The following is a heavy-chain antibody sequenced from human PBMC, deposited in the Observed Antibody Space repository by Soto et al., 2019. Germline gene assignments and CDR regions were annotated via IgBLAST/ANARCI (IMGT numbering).Heavy chain of an antibody. Sequence: QVQLVESGGGLVKPGGSLRLSCAASGFTFSDYYMSWIRQAPGQGLEWVSSISSSSSYTNYADSVKGRFTISRDNAKNSLYLPLNSLRAEDTAVYYCATGQYYYDSSGYYYSWGQGNLVTVSS. J-gene: IGHJ4*02. D-gene: IGHD3-22*01. CDR2: ISSSSSYT. CDR3: ATGQYYYDSSGYYYS. CDR1: GFTFSDYY. V-gene: IGHV3-11*05.